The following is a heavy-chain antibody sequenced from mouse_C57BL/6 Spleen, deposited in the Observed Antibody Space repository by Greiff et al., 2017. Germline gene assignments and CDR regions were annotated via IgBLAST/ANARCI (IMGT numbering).Heavy chain of an antibody. CDR1: GYTFTSYW. V-gene: IGHV1-5*01. Sequence: EVKLQESGPVLARPGASVMMSCTTSGYTFTSYWLHWVKLRPVPGLKWIGAIYPGYSDTSSNKKFTGKANLTAVTSASTEYMELSNMTNEDSAVYYSTNGGYDRDWYFDVWGTGTTVTVSS. CDR2: IYPGYSDT. J-gene: IGHJ1*03. D-gene: IGHD2-2*01. CDR3: TNGGYDRDWYFDV.